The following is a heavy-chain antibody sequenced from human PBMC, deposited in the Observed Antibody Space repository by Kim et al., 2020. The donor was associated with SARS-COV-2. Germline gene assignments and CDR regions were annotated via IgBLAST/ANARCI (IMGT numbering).Heavy chain of an antibody. Sequence: ASVKVSCKASGYTFSGDYIHWVRQAPGQGLEWMGWINPQTGVAKHAEKFRGRITMTRDTSIDTAYMELSSLRSDDTAVYYCARDALSGYSVFDPWGQGTL. V-gene: IGHV1-2*02. CDR3: ARDALSGYSVFDP. CDR1: GYTFSGDY. J-gene: IGHJ5*02. CDR2: INPQTGVA. D-gene: IGHD1-26*01.